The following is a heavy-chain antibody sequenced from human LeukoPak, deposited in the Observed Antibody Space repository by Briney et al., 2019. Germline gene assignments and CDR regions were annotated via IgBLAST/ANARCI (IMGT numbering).Heavy chain of an antibody. V-gene: IGHV4-38-2*01. D-gene: IGHD2-2*01. Sequence: SETLSLTCAVSGYSISSGYYWGWIRQPPGKGLEWIGSIYHSGSTYYNPSLKSRVTISVDTSKNQFSLKLSSVTAADTAVYYCASTYCSSTSCSLNALDIWGQGTMVTVSS. CDR1: GYSISSGYY. J-gene: IGHJ3*02. CDR3: ASTYCSSTSCSLNALDI. CDR2: IYHSGST.